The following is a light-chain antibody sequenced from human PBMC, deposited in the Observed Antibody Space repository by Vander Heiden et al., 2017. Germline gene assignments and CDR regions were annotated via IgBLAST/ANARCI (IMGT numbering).Light chain of an antibody. CDR1: QSISSY. J-gene: IGKJ2*01. V-gene: IGKV1-39*01. Sequence: IQMTQSPSSLSASVGDRVTITCRASQSISSYLNWYQQKPGKAPKRLIYAASSVQSGVPSRFSGSGSGTDCTLTISSLQPEDFATYYCQQSYSTPRTFGQGTKLEIK. CDR3: QQSYSTPRT. CDR2: AAS.